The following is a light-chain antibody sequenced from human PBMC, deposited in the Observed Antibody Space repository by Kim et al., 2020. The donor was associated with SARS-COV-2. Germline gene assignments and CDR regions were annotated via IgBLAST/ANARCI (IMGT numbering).Light chain of an antibody. CDR2: LDGSGSY. J-gene: IGLJ3*02. CDR1: SGRSNYI. CDR3: ETWDNNLGV. Sequence: TGKPTSTLGSGRSNYITTWHQQQPGKAPRYLMKLDGSGSYTKGSGVPDRFSGSRSGADRHLTISNLQSEDEADYYCETWDNNLGVFGGGTKLTVL. V-gene: IGLV4-60*03.